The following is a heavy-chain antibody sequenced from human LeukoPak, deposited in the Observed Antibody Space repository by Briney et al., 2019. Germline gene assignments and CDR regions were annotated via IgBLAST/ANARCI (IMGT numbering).Heavy chain of an antibody. CDR2: IYYSGST. CDR3: ARHYSRITIFGVVIPTQPFDY. V-gene: IGHV4-59*08. J-gene: IGHJ4*02. D-gene: IGHD3-3*01. CDR1: GGSISSYF. Sequence: LETLSLTCPVSGGSISSYFWSWIRQPPGKGLDWIGFIYYSGSTNYIPSLKSRVTISVDTSKSQFSLKLSSVTAADTAVDYCARHYSRITIFGVVIPTQPFDYWGQGTLVTVSS.